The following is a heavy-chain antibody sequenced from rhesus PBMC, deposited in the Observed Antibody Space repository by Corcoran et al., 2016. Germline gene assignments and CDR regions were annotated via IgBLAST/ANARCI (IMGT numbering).Heavy chain of an antibody. D-gene: IGHD6-43*01. J-gene: IGHJ4*01. V-gene: IGHV4-169*01. CDR3: ARSSGYSSSYTFDY. Sequence: QLQLQESGPGLVKPSETLSVTCAVSGGSISSSYWSWIRQAPGKGLEWIGYIYGSGSSTNYNPSLKSRVTLAVDTSKNQLYMKLSSVTTADTAVYYCARSSGYSSSYTFDYWGQGVLVTVSS. CDR1: GGSISSSY. CDR2: IYGSGSST.